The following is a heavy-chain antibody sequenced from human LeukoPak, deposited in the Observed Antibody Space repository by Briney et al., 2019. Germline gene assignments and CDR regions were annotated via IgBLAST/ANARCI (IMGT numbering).Heavy chain of an antibody. Sequence: GESLKISCKGSGYSFATYWIGWVRQMPGKGLEWMGIIYPGDSDTRYSPSFQGQVTISADKSISTAYLQWSSLKASDTAMYYCARGMRFGVVIRYNWFDPWGQGTLVTVSS. V-gene: IGHV5-51*01. CDR3: ARGMRFGVVIRYNWFDP. J-gene: IGHJ5*02. CDR2: IYPGDSDT. CDR1: GYSFATYW. D-gene: IGHD3-3*01.